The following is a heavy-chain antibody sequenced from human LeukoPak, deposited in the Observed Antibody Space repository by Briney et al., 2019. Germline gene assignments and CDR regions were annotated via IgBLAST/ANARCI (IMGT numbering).Heavy chain of an antibody. CDR2: IIPIFGTA. J-gene: IGHJ5*02. D-gene: IGHD3-3*01. CDR3: ARDLGLRFLEWSEYDWFDP. V-gene: IGHV1-69*13. Sequence: SVKVSCKASGGTFSSYAISWVRQAPGQGLEWMGGIIPIFGTANYAQKFQGRVTITADESTSTAYMELSSLRSEDTAVYYCARDLGLRFLEWSEYDWFDPWGQGTLVTVSS. CDR1: GGTFSSYA.